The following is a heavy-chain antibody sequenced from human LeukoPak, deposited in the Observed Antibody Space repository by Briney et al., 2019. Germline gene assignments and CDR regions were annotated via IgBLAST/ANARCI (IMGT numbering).Heavy chain of an antibody. V-gene: IGHV3-30-3*01. CDR3: ERDHYGYDY. J-gene: IGHJ4*02. CDR1: GFSFSSHA. D-gene: IGHD3-10*01. Sequence: GRALRLSCAASGFSFSSHAMHWVRQAPGKGLEWVAVILYDGSNEYYADSVKGRFTISRDNSKNTPYLQMNSLRAEDTAVYYCERDHYGYDYWGQGTLVTVSS. CDR2: ILYDGSNE.